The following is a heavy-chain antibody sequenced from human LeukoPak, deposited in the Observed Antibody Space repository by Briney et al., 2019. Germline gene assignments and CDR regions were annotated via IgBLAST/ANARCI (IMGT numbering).Heavy chain of an antibody. CDR3: ASNYYDSSGYYYDNWFDP. CDR2: INPNSGGT. CDR1: GYTFIDYC. J-gene: IGHJ5*02. Sequence: SMKVSCKASGYTFIDYCIHWVRQAPGQGLEWMGRINPNSGGTNYAQKFQGRVTMTRDTSISTAYMELSRLRSDDTAVYYCASNYYDSSGYYYDNWFDPWGQGTLVTVSS. D-gene: IGHD3-22*01. V-gene: IGHV1-2*06.